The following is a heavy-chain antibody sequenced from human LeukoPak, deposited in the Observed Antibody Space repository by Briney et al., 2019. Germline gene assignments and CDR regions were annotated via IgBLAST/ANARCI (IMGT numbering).Heavy chain of an antibody. J-gene: IGHJ4*02. V-gene: IGHV1-69*04. CDR2: IIPILGIA. CDR3: ARGTYYYDSSGYSDFDY. Sequence: ASVKVSCKASGYTFTSYYMHWVRQAPGQGLEWMGRIIPILGIANYAQKFQGRVTITADKSTSTAYMELSSLRSEDTAVYYCARGTYYYDSSGYSDFDYWGQGTLVTVSS. D-gene: IGHD3-22*01. CDR1: GYTFTSYY.